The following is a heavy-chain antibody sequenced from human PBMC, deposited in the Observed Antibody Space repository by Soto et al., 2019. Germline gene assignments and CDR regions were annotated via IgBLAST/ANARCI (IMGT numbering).Heavy chain of an antibody. CDR3: ARGLRDYYDSSGYFYYYYGMDV. CDR1: GYTFTSYD. Sequence: QVQLVQSGAEVKKPGASVKVSCKASGYTFTSYDINWVRQATGQGLEWMGWMNPNSGNTGYAQKFQGRVTMTMNTSISTAFMELSSLRSEDTAVYYCARGLRDYYDSSGYFYYYYGMDVWGQGTTVTVSS. J-gene: IGHJ6*02. V-gene: IGHV1-8*01. D-gene: IGHD3-22*01. CDR2: MNPNSGNT.